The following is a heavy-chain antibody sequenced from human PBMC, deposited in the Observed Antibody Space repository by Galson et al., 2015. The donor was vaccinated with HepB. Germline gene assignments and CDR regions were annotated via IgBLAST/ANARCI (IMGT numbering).Heavy chain of an antibody. CDR1: GGSVSAYY. CDR3: AREAGVRELLSNDAFDI. J-gene: IGHJ3*02. CDR2: IYYSGST. Sequence: ETLSLTCSVSGGSVSAYYWTWIRQPPGKGLEWIGNIYYSGSTNYNPSLKSRVTISVDTSKNQFSLKLSSVTAADTAVYYCAREAGVRELLSNDAFDIWGQGTMVTVSS. D-gene: IGHD1-26*01. V-gene: IGHV4-59*02.